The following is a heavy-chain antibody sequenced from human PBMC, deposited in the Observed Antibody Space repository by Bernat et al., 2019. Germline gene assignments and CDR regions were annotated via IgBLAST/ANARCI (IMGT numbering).Heavy chain of an antibody. CDR2: ISGSGGST. V-gene: IGHV3-23*01. Sequence: EVQLLESGGGLVQPGGSLRLSCAASGFTFSSYAMSWVRQAPGKGLEWVSAISGSGGSTYYADSVKGRFTISRDNSKNTLYLQMNSLRAEDTAVYYCAKEESRFLEWSVRYRPLDYWGQGTLVTVSS. J-gene: IGHJ4*02. CDR1: GFTFSSYA. D-gene: IGHD3-3*01. CDR3: AKEESRFLEWSVRYRPLDY.